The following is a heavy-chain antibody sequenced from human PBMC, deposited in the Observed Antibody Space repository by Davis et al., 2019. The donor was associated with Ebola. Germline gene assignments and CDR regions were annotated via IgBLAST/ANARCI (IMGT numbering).Heavy chain of an antibody. D-gene: IGHD1-7*01. J-gene: IGHJ4*02. CDR1: GGSISSYH. V-gene: IGHV4-59*08. CDR2: IYYSGST. Sequence: PSETLSPTCTVSGGSISSYHWSWIRQPPGKGLEWIGYIYYSGSTNYNPSLKSRVTISVDTSKNQFSLKLGSVHASDTAVYYCAGGTNWNYNYWGQGTLVTVSS. CDR3: AGGTNWNYNY.